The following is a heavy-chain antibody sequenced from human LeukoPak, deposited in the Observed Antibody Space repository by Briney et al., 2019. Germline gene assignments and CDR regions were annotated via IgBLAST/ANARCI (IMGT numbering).Heavy chain of an antibody. V-gene: IGHV3-49*03. CDR3: TPGGVYIVVVPAAHEY. D-gene: IGHD2-2*01. CDR2: IRSKAYGGTT. CDR1: GFTFCDYA. Sequence: GGSLSLSCTASGFTFCDYAMSRFRQAPGKGLEWVGFIRSKAYGGTTEYAASVKGRFTISRDDSKSIAYLQMNSLKTEDTAVYYCTPGGVYIVVVPAAHEYWGQGTLVTVSS. J-gene: IGHJ4*02.